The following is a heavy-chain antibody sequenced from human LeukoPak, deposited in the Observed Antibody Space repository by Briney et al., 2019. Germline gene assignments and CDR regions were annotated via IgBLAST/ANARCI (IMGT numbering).Heavy chain of an antibody. CDR3: ARHSRSGGSYYIYYYYMDV. Sequence: SETLSLTCTVSGGSISTSNYYWGWIRQPPGKGLEWIGEINHSGSTNYNPSLKSRVTISVDTSKNQFSLKLSSVTAADTAVYYCARHSRSGGSYYIYYYYMDVWGKGTTVTISS. J-gene: IGHJ6*03. CDR2: INHSGST. D-gene: IGHD1-26*01. CDR1: GGSISTSNYY. V-gene: IGHV4-39*01.